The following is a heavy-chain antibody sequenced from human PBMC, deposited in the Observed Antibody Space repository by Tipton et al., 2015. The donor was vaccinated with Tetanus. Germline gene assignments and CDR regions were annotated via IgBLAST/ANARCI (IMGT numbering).Heavy chain of an antibody. CDR1: GGSISSYY. D-gene: IGHD6-13*01. CDR3: ARGFGSNWYYFDY. J-gene: IGHJ4*02. CDR2: VHYSGST. V-gene: IGHV4-59*01. Sequence: TLSLTCTVSGGSISSYYWTWIRQPPGRGLEWIGYVHYSGSTNYNPSLKSRVTISVNTSKNQFSLRLTSVTAADTAVYYCARGFGSNWYYFDYWGQGTLVTVSS.